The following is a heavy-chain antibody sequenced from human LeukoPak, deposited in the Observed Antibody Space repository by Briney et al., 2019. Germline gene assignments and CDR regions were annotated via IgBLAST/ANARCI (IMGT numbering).Heavy chain of an antibody. CDR3: ARGRKLVPAY. D-gene: IGHD6-6*01. CDR1: GGSICSGGYY. J-gene: IGHJ4*02. V-gene: IGHV4-31*03. Sequence: PSETLSLTCTVSGGSICSGGYYCSWIRQHPGKGLEWIGYIYYRGSTYYNPSLKSRVTQSVDTSKNQFSLKLSSVTAADTAVYYCARGRKLVPAYWGQGTLVTVSS. CDR2: IYYRGST.